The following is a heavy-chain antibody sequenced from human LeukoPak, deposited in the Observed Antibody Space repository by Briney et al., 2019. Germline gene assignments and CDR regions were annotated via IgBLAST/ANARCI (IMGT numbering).Heavy chain of an antibody. J-gene: IGHJ5*02. Sequence: ASVKVSCKASGYTFTSYGISWVRQAPGQGLEWMGWISAYNGNTNYAQKLQGRVTMTTDTSTSTAYMELRSLRSDDTAVYYYARVLVVVPAANNWFDPWGQGTLVTVSS. CDR3: ARVLVVVPAANNWFDP. D-gene: IGHD2-2*01. CDR1: GYTFTSYG. CDR2: ISAYNGNT. V-gene: IGHV1-18*01.